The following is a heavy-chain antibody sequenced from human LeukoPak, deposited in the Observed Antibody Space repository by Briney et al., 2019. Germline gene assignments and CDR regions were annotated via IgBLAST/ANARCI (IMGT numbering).Heavy chain of an antibody. D-gene: IGHD3-9*01. CDR1: GFTFSTYW. CDR2: VNSDGSST. V-gene: IGHV3-74*01. Sequence: GGSLRLSCAASGFTFSTYWMHWVRQAPGKGLVWVSRVNSDGSSTTHADSVKGRFTISRDNAKNTLYLQINSLRAEDTAVYYCAREGVPDILTGYQPNYFDYWGRGTLVTVSS. J-gene: IGHJ4*02. CDR3: AREGVPDILTGYQPNYFDY.